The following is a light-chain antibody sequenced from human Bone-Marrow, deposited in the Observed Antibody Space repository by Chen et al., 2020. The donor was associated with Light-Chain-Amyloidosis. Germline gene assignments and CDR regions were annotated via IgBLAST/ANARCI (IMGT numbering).Light chain of an antibody. CDR2: EVT. CDR1: SSDVGGDNH. Sequence: QSALTQPASVSGSPGQSITISCTGTSSDVGGDNHVSWYQQHPDKAPKLMIYEVTNRPSWVPDRFSGSKSDNPASLTISGLQTEDEADYFCSSYTITNTLVFGSGTRVTDL. J-gene: IGLJ1*01. V-gene: IGLV2-14*01. CDR3: SSYTITNTLV.